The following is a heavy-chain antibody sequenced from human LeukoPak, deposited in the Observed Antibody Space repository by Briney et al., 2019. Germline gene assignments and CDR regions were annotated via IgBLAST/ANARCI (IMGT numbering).Heavy chain of an antibody. Sequence: SETLSLTCTVSGGSISSYYWSWIRQPPGKGLEWIGYIYYSGSTNYNPSLKSRVTISVDTSKNQFSLKLSSVTAADTAVYYCARLVVGATSENNWFDPWGQGNLVTVS. CDR1: GGSISSYY. V-gene: IGHV4-59*08. CDR3: ARLVVGATSENNWFDP. CDR2: IYYSGST. D-gene: IGHD1-26*01. J-gene: IGHJ5*02.